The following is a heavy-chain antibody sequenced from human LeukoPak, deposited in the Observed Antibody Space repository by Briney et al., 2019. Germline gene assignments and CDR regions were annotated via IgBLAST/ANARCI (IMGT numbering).Heavy chain of an antibody. J-gene: IGHJ5*02. V-gene: IGHV4-61*02. D-gene: IGHD6-19*01. Sequence: SETLSLTCTVSGGSISSGSYYWSWIRQPAGQGLEYIGRMYTSGSTNYNPSLKSRVTISVDTSKNQFSLKLSSVTAADTAVYYCARGHSSGSRFDPWGRGTLVTVSS. CDR1: GGSISSGSYY. CDR2: MYTSGST. CDR3: ARGHSSGSRFDP.